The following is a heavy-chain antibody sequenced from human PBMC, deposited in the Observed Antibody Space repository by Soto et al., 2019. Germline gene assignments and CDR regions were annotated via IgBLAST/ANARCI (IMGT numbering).Heavy chain of an antibody. CDR1: GGSISSNY. V-gene: IGHV4-59*01. Sequence: PSETLSLTCTVSGGSISSNYWTWIRQPPGKGLEWIGYVYNSGSTNYNPSLKSRVTISEDTSKSQFSLKVNSMTAADTAVYYCARYRREAVAGYTLDNWGREILVTVSS. CDR2: VYNSGST. J-gene: IGHJ4*02. D-gene: IGHD6-13*01. CDR3: ARYRREAVAGYTLDN.